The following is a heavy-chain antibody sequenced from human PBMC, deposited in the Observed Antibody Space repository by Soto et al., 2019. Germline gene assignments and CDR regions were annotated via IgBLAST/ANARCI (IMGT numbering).Heavy chain of an antibody. J-gene: IGHJ4*02. CDR2: ISGSGGIT. D-gene: IGHD3-3*01. CDR1: GLTFSSYS. Sequence: EVQLLESGGGLVQPGGSLRLSCAASGLTFSSYSMSWVRQAPGKGLEWVSAISGSGGITYYADSVKGRFTISRDNSKNTLYLQMNSLRAEDTAVYYCAKGLKSYYDFWSQYYFDYWGQGTLVTVSS. CDR3: AKGLKSYYDFWSQYYFDY. V-gene: IGHV3-23*01.